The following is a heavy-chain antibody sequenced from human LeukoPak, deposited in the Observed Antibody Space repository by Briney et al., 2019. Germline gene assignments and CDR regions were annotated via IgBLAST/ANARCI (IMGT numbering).Heavy chain of an antibody. Sequence: GSSVKDSCKASGGTFSIYAISWLRQAPGQGLEWVGRILSIFGLANNPQKFHGRVTINADKSTSTAYMKLSSLRSEDTAVYYCARGLGGGYGAVAKIRYYYYYGMDVCGQGTTVTVSS. J-gene: IGHJ6*02. D-gene: IGHD6-19*01. CDR1: GGTFSIYA. CDR3: ARGLGGGYGAVAKIRYYYYYGMDV. CDR2: ILSIFGLA. V-gene: IGHV1-69*04.